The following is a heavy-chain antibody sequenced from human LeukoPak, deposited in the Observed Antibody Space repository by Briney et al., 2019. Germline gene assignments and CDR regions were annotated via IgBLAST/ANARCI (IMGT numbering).Heavy chain of an antibody. D-gene: IGHD3-10*01. CDR2: IIPILGIA. J-gene: IGHJ6*02. CDR3: ARDRGQSRSYYYYGMDV. Sequence: GASVKVSCKASGGTFTSYAISWVRQAPGQGLEWMGRIIPILGIANYAQKFQGRVTVTADKSTSTAYMELSSLRSEDTAVYYCARDRGQSRSYYYYGMDVWGQGTTVTVSS. CDR1: GGTFTSYA. V-gene: IGHV1-69*04.